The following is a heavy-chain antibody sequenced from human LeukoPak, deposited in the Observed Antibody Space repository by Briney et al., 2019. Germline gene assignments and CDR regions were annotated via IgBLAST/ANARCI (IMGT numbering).Heavy chain of an antibody. J-gene: IGHJ3*02. CDR2: IYYSGST. V-gene: IGHV4-39*01. Sequence: SETLSLTRTVSGGSISSSSYYWGWIRQPPGKGLEWIGSIYYSGSTYYNPSLKSRVTISVDTSKNQFSLKLSSVTAADTAVYYCARHPDPMLELRYAFDIWGQGTMVTVSS. CDR3: ARHPDPMLELRYAFDI. CDR1: GGSISSSSYY. D-gene: IGHD1-26*01.